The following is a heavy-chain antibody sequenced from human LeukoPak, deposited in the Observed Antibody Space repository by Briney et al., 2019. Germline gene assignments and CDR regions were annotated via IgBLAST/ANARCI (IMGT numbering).Heavy chain of an antibody. V-gene: IGHV3-23*01. CDR3: AKAMSSTTWGIFDY. J-gene: IGHJ4*02. CDR2: ISGSGETT. Sequence: GGSLRLSCAASGFTFSSYAVSWVRQAPGRGLECISSISGSGETTYYADSVKGRFTSSRDNSKKTVYLQLSSLRAEDTAVYYCAKAMSSTTWGIFDYWGQGTWSPSPQ. D-gene: IGHD2-2*01. CDR1: GFTFSSYA.